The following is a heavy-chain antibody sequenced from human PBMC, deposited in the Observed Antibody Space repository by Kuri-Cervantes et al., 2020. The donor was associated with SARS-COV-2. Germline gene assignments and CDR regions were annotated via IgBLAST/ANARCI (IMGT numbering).Heavy chain of an antibody. CDR2: IKQDGSEK. D-gene: IGHD5-24*01. V-gene: IGHV3-7*01. CDR1: GFTFSSYW. Sequence: GESLKISCAASGFTFSSYWMSLVRQAPGKGLEWVANIKQDGSEKYYVDSVKGRFTISRDNAKNSLYLQMNSMRAEDTAVYYCARARMAGPFDYWGQGTLVTVSS. CDR3: ARARMAGPFDY. J-gene: IGHJ4*02.